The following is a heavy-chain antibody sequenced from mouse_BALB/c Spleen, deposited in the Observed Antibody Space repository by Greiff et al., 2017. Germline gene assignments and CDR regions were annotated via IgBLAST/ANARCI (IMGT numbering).Heavy chain of an antibody. J-gene: IGHJ4*01. V-gene: IGHV5-4*02. CDR1: GFTFSDYY. CDR3: ARGDYGYAMDY. D-gene: IGHD2-4*01. Sequence: EVKLMESGGGLVKPGGSLKLSCAASGFTFSDYYMYWVRQTPEKRLEWVATISDGGSYTYYPDSVKGRFTISRDNAKNNLYLQMSSLKSEDTAMYYCARGDYGYAMDYWGQGTSVTVSS. CDR2: ISDGGSYT.